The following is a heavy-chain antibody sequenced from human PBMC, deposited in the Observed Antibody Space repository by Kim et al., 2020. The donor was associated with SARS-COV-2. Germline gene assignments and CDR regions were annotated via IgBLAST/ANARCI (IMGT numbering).Heavy chain of an antibody. CDR2: ISSSSSTI. Sequence: GGSLRLSCAASGFTFSSYSMNWVRQAPGKGLEWVSYISSSSSTIYYADSVKGRFTISRDNAKNSLYLQMNSLRAEDTAVYYCARVEEGGYAPGDYYYGMDVWGQGTTVTVSS. J-gene: IGHJ6*02. CDR3: ARVEEGGYAPGDYYYGMDV. V-gene: IGHV3-48*04. CDR1: GFTFSSYS. D-gene: IGHD5-12*01.